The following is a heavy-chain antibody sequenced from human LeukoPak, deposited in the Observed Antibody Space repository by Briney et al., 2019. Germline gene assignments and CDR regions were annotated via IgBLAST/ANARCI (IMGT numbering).Heavy chain of an antibody. CDR1: GGSINSGDYY. J-gene: IGHJ4*02. Sequence: SESLSLTCTVSGGSINSGDYYWGWIRQPPGKGLEWIGYIYYSGSTYYNPSLKSRVTISIDTSRTQFSLRLSSVTAADTAAYYCARKSQDHYYFHYWGQGTLVTVSS. V-gene: IGHV4-30-4*01. CDR3: ARKSQDHYYFHY. CDR2: IYYSGST. D-gene: IGHD1-14*01.